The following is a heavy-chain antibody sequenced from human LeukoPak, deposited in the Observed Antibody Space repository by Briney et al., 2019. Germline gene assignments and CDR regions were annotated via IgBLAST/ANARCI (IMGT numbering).Heavy chain of an antibody. Sequence: SQTLSLTCTVSGGSISSGGYYWSWIRQHPGKGLEWIVYIYYSGSTYYNPSLKSRVTISVDTSKNQFSLKLSSVTAADTAVYYCARSLPRSVGTGRDILTGLDYWGRGTLVTVSS. CDR3: ARSLPRSVGTGRDILTGLDY. D-gene: IGHD3-9*01. V-gene: IGHV4-31*03. CDR2: IYYSGST. J-gene: IGHJ4*02. CDR1: GGSISSGGYY.